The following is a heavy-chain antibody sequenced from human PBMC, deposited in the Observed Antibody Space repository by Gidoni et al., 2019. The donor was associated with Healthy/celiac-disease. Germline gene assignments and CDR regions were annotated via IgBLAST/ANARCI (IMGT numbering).Heavy chain of an antibody. D-gene: IGHD2-15*01. J-gene: IGHJ4*02. CDR3: ARGGGPGFGYCSGGSCYSLAY. Sequence: QVQLVQSGAEVKKPGSSVKVSCKASGGTFSSYAISWVRKAPGQGLEWMGGIIPIFGTANYAQKFQGRVTITADESTSTAYMELSSLRSEDTAVYYCARGGGPGFGYCSGGSCYSLAYWGQGTLVTVSS. V-gene: IGHV1-69*01. CDR1: GGTFSSYA. CDR2: IIPIFGTA.